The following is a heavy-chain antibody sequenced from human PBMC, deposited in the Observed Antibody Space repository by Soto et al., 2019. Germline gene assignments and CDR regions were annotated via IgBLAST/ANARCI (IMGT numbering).Heavy chain of an antibody. D-gene: IGHD6-19*01. CDR3: AKDRGPRRQWLIGTLDH. CDR2: ISYDGTKT. J-gene: IGHJ5*02. V-gene: IGHV3-30*18. Sequence: QVQLVESGGGVVQPGRSLRVSCAASGFTFSIYAMHWVRQAPGTGLEWVAVISYDGTKTYYADSVKGRLTISRDNSKNTVYLQRNSLRHEDTAVYYCAKDRGPRRQWLIGTLDHRGPATVVT. CDR1: GFTFSIYA.